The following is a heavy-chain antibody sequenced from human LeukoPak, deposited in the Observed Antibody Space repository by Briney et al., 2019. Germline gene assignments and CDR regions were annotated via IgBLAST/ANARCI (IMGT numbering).Heavy chain of an antibody. Sequence: GESLRLSCAASGFTFSNAWMSWVRQAPGKGLEWVGRIKSKTDGGTTDYAAPVKGRFTISRDDSKNTLYLQMNSLKTEDTAVYYCTTAYCSSTSCYLDYWGQGTLVTVSS. V-gene: IGHV3-15*01. CDR1: GFTFSNAW. J-gene: IGHJ4*02. D-gene: IGHD2-2*01. CDR3: TTAYCSSTSCYLDY. CDR2: IKSKTDGGTT.